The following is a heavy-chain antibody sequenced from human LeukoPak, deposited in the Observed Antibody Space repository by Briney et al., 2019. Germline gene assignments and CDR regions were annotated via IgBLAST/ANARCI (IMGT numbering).Heavy chain of an antibody. V-gene: IGHV4-38-2*02. J-gene: IGHJ6*03. D-gene: IGHD4-11*01. Sequence: KPSETLSLTCSVSGYSITSGYYWGWIRQSPGKGLEWIGSIYYSGSTYYNPSLKSRVTISVDTSKNQFSLKLSSVTAADTAVYYCARNRGSTVITDQYYYYYMDVWGKGTTVTVSS. CDR1: GYSITSGYY. CDR3: ARNRGSTVITDQYYYYYMDV. CDR2: IYYSGST.